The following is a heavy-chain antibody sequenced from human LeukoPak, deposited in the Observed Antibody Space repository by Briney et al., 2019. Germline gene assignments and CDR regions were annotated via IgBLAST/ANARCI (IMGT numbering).Heavy chain of an antibody. CDR1: GGSFSGYY. CDR3: ARTESPTYYYDSSGYPLPYFDY. D-gene: IGHD3-22*01. CDR2: INHSGST. J-gene: IGHJ4*02. V-gene: IGHV4-34*01. Sequence: PSETLSLTCAVYGGSFSGYYWSWIRQPPGKGLEWIGEINHSGSTNDNPSLKSRVTISVDTSKNQFSLKLSSVTAADTAVYYCARTESPTYYYDSSGYPLPYFDYWGQGTLVTVSS.